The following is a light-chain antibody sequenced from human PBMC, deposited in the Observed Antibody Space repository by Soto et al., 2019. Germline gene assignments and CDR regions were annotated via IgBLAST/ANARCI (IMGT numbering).Light chain of an antibody. Sequence: QSALPQPASVSGSPGQSITISCTGTSSDVGAYNYVSWYRQHPGKAPKLMIYEVTNRPSGVSNRFSGSKSGSTASLTIAGLQAEDEADYYCSSYTSSSTLVFGGGTKLTV. CDR3: SSYTSSSTLV. CDR1: SSDVGAYNY. CDR2: EVT. V-gene: IGLV2-14*01. J-gene: IGLJ3*02.